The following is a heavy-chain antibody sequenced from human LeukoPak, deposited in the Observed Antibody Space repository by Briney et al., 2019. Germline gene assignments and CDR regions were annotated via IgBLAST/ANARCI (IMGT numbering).Heavy chain of an antibody. J-gene: IGHJ4*02. CDR2: ISTSGSAK. CDR1: GFTFSTHE. CDR3: AREYCTSTSRHYYFDS. Sequence: GGSLRLSCEASGFTFSTHEMNWVRQAPGKGLEWVSYISTSGSAKYYADSVKGRFTISRDNAKKSLYLQMNSLRAEDTAIYYCAREYCTSTSRHYYFDSWGQGTLVTVSS. V-gene: IGHV3-48*03. D-gene: IGHD2-2*01.